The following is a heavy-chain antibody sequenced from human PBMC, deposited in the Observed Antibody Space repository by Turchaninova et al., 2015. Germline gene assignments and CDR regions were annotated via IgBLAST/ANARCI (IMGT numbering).Heavy chain of an antibody. V-gene: IGHV3-49*04. Sequence: VQMVEAGGSLVHTGRSLRLSWRTSGMSIDEHTMHWVRQAPVKGLEWVSFSRSKRSGETAQDAASVKGRFSISRDDSKGIVYLHMNSLKTEDTAMYYCTRDSAYVKFDYWGQGTLVAVSS. CDR3: TRDSAYVKFDY. D-gene: IGHD3-10*02. J-gene: IGHJ4*02. CDR2: SRSKRSGETA. CDR1: GMSIDEHT.